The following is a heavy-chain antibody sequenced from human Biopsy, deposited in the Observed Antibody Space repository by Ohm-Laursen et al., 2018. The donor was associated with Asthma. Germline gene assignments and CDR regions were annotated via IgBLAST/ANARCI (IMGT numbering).Heavy chain of an antibody. V-gene: IGHV3-7*03. CDR1: GFTFGDYW. Sequence: GSLRLSCAASGFTFGDYWMSWVRQVPGKGLEWVANIKHDGTEKNHVDSLKGRFTISRDNAKNSLYLQMNSLTAEDTAVYHRAKDERAYYGSDSKYMQPVPLGDWGQGTVVIVSA. J-gene: IGHJ4*02. D-gene: IGHD2-21*01. CDR3: AKDERAYYGSDSKYMQPVPLGD. CDR2: IKHDGTEK.